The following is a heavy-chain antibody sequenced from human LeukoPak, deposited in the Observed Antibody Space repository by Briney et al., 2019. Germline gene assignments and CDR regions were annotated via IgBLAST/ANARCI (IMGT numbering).Heavy chain of an antibody. CDR1: GGSISSYY. Sequence: PPETLSLTCTVSGGSISSYYWSWIRQPPGKGLEWIGYIYYSGSTNYNPSLKSRVTISVDTSKNQFSLKLSSVTAADTAVYYCARGESSGIAAAGFDYWGQGTLVTVSS. V-gene: IGHV4-59*01. CDR3: ARGESSGIAAAGFDY. J-gene: IGHJ4*02. D-gene: IGHD6-13*01. CDR2: IYYSGST.